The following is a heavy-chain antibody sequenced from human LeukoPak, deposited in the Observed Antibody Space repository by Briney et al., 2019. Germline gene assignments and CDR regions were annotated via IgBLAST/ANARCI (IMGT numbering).Heavy chain of an antibody. D-gene: IGHD3-16*02. J-gene: IGHJ4*02. CDR2: ISYDGSNK. V-gene: IGHV3-30*03. CDR1: GFTFSSYG. Sequence: GGSLRLSCAASGFTFSSYGVHWVRQAPGKGLEWVAVISYDGSNKYYADSVKGRFTISRDNSKNTLYLQMNSLRAEDTAVYYCARGYDYVWGSYRSNYFDYWGQGTLVTVSS. CDR3: ARGYDYVWGSYRSNYFDY.